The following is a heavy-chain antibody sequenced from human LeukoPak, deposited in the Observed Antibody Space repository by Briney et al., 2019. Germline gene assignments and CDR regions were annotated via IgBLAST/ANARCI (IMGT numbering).Heavy chain of an antibody. J-gene: IGHJ3*02. CDR1: GYTFTSYG. CDR2: ISAYNGNT. Sequence: ASVKVSCKASGYTFTSYGINWVRQAPGQGLEWMGWISAYNGNTNYAQKLQGRVTMTTDTSTSTAYMELRSLRSDDTAVYYCARARQVRFLEWLYDAFDIWGQGTMVTVSS. V-gene: IGHV1-18*01. D-gene: IGHD3-3*01. CDR3: ARARQVRFLEWLYDAFDI.